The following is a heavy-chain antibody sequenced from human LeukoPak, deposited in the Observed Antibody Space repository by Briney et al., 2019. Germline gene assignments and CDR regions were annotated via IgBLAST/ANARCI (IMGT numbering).Heavy chain of an antibody. CDR1: GFTFSSYA. V-gene: IGHV3-23*01. J-gene: IGHJ4*02. CDR3: AKESLSYDYVWGSYRYTSNFDY. D-gene: IGHD3-16*02. CDR2: ISGSGGST. Sequence: GGSLRLSCAASGFTFSSYAMSWVRQAPGKGPEWVSAISGSGGSTYYADSVKGRFTISRDNSKNTLYLQMNSLRAEDTAVYYCAKESLSYDYVWGSYRYTSNFDYWGQGTLVTVSS.